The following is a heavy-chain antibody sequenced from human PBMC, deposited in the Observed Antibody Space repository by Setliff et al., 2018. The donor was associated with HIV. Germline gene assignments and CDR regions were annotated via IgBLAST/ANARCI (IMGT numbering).Heavy chain of an antibody. CDR1: GASNSSRGYY. D-gene: IGHD6-25*01. CDR2: IYYSGST. J-gene: IGHJ4*02. Sequence: SETLSLTCTVSGASNSSRGYYWGWIRQAPGKGLEWIGSIYYSGSTYYTPSLKSRGTMSFDTSKNLFSLKMNSASAAYTGVYYCARHARQSSTGFSAQAYYFKYWGQGTPVTVSS. V-gene: IGHV4-39*01. CDR3: ARHARQSSTGFSAQAYYFKY.